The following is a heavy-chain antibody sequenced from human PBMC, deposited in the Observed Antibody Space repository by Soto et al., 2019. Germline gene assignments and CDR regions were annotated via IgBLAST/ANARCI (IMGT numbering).Heavy chain of an antibody. CDR3: ARDRFDVSVTGGGFGS. CDR2: ITPYNGNT. CDR1: GYTFSNFG. V-gene: IGHV1-18*01. D-gene: IGHD1-1*01. J-gene: IGHJ5*02. Sequence: QVQLVQSGGEVKKPGASVKVSCKAPGYTFSNFGLTWVRQAPGQGPELMGWITPYNGNTNNEQKLQGRLTIPTDPSPRKDYMELKSLRADDTAVYYCARDRFDVSVTGGGFGSWGQGNLFTVSS.